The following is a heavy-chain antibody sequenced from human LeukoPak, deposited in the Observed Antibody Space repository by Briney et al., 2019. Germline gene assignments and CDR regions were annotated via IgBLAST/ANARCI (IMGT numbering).Heavy chain of an antibody. Sequence: PGGSLRLSCAASGFTFSSYAMTWVRQAPGKGLEWVSALTGSGGTTYYADSVKGRFTISRDNSKNTLYLQMNSLRAEDTAVYYCAKVYRGREVDYWGQGTLVTVSS. CDR2: LTGSGGTT. CDR1: GFTFSSYA. D-gene: IGHD1-14*01. J-gene: IGHJ4*02. CDR3: AKVYRGREVDY. V-gene: IGHV3-23*01.